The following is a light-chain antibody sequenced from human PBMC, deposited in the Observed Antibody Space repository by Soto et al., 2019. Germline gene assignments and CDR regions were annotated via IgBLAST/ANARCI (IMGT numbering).Light chain of an antibody. J-gene: IGKJ5*01. CDR2: GAS. V-gene: IGKV1-39*01. Sequence: DIHMTPSPSSLAPSVGDRVTLTSRASQSISRHLNWYQQKAGRAPRLLIYGASNLQSGVPSRFSGSRSGTEFTLTLSSLLPYDFATCSGQQGDSTPVPFGRRTR. CDR3: QQGDSTPVP. CDR1: QSISRH.